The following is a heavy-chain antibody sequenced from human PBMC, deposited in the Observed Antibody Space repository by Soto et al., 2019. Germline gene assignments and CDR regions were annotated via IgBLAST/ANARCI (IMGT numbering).Heavy chain of an antibody. D-gene: IGHD5-12*01. CDR1: GFTVTINY. CDR2: IYSGGTI. Sequence: EVQVVESGGGLVQPGGSLRLSCAVSGFTVTINYMSWVRQAPGKGLEWVSFIYSGGTIYYADSVKGRFTISRDTSKNTLYLQMNSLRGDDTAVYYCHGYGYWGQGTLVTVSS. CDR3: HGYGY. V-gene: IGHV3-53*01. J-gene: IGHJ4*02.